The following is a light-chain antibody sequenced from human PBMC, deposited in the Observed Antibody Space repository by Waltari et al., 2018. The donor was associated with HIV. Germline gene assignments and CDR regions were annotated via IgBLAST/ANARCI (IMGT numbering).Light chain of an antibody. V-gene: IGKV2-30*02. CDR3: MQGTHWYT. J-gene: IGKJ2*01. Sequence: DVVMTQSPLSLPVTLGEPASISCRSSQSLVHSDGNTYLNWLQQRPGQSPRRLMYKVSYRDSGVPDRFSGSGSGTDFTLKISRVEAEDVGVYYCMQGTHWYTFGQGTKLEIK. CDR2: KVS. CDR1: QSLVHSDGNTY.